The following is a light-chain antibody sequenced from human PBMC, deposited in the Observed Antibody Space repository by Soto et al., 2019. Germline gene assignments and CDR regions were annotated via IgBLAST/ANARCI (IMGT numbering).Light chain of an antibody. Sequence: DIQMTQSPSSLSSSVGDRVTITCRASQGISNCFAWYQQKPGNVPQLLIYAASSWQSVVTSRFSGSGSGTDVTLTISSLQPEDVATYYCQKYNSAPRTFGQGTKVEIK. CDR1: QGISNC. J-gene: IGKJ1*01. CDR3: QKYNSAPRT. CDR2: AAS. V-gene: IGKV1-27*01.